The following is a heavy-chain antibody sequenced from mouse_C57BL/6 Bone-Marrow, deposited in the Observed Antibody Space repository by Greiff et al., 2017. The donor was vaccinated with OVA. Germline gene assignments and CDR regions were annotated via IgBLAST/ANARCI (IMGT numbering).Heavy chain of an antibody. V-gene: IGHV5-6*01. J-gene: IGHJ3*01. CDR3: ARPTCYDGLAY. CDR2: ISSGGSYT. D-gene: IGHD2-3*01. Sequence: EVQLVESGGDLVKPGGSLKLSCAASGFTFSSYGMSWVRQTPDKRLEWVATISSGGSYTYYQDSVKGRFTISRDNAKNTLYLQMSSLKSEDTAMYYCARPTCYDGLAYWGQGTLVTVSA. CDR1: GFTFSSYG.